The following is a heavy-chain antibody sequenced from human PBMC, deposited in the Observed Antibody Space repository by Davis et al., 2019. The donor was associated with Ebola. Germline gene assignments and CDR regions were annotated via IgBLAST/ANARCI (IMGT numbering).Heavy chain of an antibody. CDR3: AREHWGGFHDAFDI. D-gene: IGHD7-27*01. CDR1: GGSISSYY. J-gene: IGHJ3*02. V-gene: IGHV4-59*01. CDR2: IYYSGST. Sequence: SETLSLTCTVSGGSISSYYWSWIRQPPGKGLEWIGYIYYSGSTNNNPSLKSRVTISVDTSKNQFSLKLSSVTDADTAVYYCAREHWGGFHDAFDIWGQGTMVTVSS.